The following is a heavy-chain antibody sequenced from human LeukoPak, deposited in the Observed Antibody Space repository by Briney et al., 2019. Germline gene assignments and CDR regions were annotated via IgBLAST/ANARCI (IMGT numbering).Heavy chain of an antibody. D-gene: IGHD3-10*01. CDR3: ARGGYYGSGSYYDY. Sequence: SETLSLTCTVSGGSISSGDYYWSWIRQPPGKGLEWIGYIYYSGSTYYNPSLKSRVTISVDTSKNQFSLKLSSVTAADTAVYYCARGGYYGSGSYYDYWGQGTLVTVSS. CDR1: GGSISSGDYY. V-gene: IGHV4-30-4*01. J-gene: IGHJ4*02. CDR2: IYYSGST.